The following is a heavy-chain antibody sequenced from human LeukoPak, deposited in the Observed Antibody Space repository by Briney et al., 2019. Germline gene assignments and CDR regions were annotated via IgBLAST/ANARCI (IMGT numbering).Heavy chain of an antibody. CDR1: GFTFSSYA. CDR3: TRGPGAAYRSSWFDY. V-gene: IGHV3-30-3*01. CDR2: ISHDGSNK. J-gene: IGHJ4*02. Sequence: GGSLRLSCAASGFTFSSYAMHWVRQAPGKGLEWVAVISHDGSNKYYADSVKGRFTISRDNSKNSLYLQMNSLRAEDTAVYYCTRGPGAAYRSSWFDYWGQGTLVTVSS. D-gene: IGHD6-13*01.